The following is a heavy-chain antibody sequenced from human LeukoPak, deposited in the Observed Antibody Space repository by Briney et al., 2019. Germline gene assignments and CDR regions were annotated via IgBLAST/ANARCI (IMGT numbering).Heavy chain of an antibody. Sequence: SQTLSLTSTVSGGSISNGSYYWSWIRQPPGKRLEWIGRIYTSGSTNYNPSLKSRVTISVDTSKNQFSLKLSSVTAADTAVYYCARGPDEQWLVPFDYWGQGTLVTVSS. CDR1: GGSISNGSYY. V-gene: IGHV4-61*02. CDR3: ARGPDEQWLVPFDY. D-gene: IGHD6-19*01. J-gene: IGHJ4*02. CDR2: IYTSGST.